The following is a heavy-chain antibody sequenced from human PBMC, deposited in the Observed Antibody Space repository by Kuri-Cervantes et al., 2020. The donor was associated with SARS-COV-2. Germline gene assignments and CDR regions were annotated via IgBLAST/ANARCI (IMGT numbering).Heavy chain of an antibody. CDR3: AREFHHDFLSGYYWRGLTHPRSQAPTSNDAFDI. J-gene: IGHJ3*02. CDR2: INPNSGGT. CDR1: ETTFPNYD. D-gene: IGHD3-3*01. Sequence: ASVKVSCKTPETTFPNYDINWVRQATGKGLEWMGWINPNSGGTNYAQKFQGRVTMTRDTSTSTVYMELSSLRSEDSAVYYCAREFHHDFLSGYYWRGLTHPRSQAPTSNDAFDIWGQGTMVTVSS. V-gene: IGHV1-8*01.